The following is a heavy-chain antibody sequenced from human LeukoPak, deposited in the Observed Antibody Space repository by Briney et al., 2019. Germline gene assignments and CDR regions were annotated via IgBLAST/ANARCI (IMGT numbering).Heavy chain of an antibody. CDR3: ARVYCGSDSCHYFDY. V-gene: IGHV4-4*02. Sequence: PSETLSLTCAVSGVSISNSNWWTWVRQPPGEGLEWIGEIHHSGGRNYNPSLKSRVTISVDTSKNQFSLKLSSVTAADTALYYCARVYCGSDSCHYFDYWGQGTLVTVSS. CDR1: GVSISNSNW. D-gene: IGHD2-21*02. CDR2: IHHSGGR. J-gene: IGHJ4*02.